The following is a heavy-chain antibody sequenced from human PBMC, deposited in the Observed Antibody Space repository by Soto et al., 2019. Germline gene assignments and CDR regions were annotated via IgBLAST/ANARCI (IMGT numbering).Heavy chain of an antibody. CDR2: LSGSGGST. CDR3: AKGSGSGYSYGYFDY. J-gene: IGHJ4*02. D-gene: IGHD5-18*01. V-gene: IGHV3-23*01. Sequence: GSLRLSCAASVFTFSSYAMSWVRQAPGKGLEWVSALSGSGGSTYYADSVKGRFTISRDSSKKTLYLQVNSLRAEDTAVYYCAKGSGSGYSYGYFDYWGQGTLVTVS. CDR1: VFTFSSYA.